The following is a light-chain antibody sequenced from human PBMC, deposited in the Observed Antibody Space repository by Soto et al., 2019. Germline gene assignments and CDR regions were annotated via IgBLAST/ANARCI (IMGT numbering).Light chain of an antibody. CDR3: QQYSSSPPEFT. Sequence: ELVLTQSPGTLSVSPGERVTLSCRASQSVGSSYLAWYKQRPGQAPRLLIFGASYRATGIPDRFSGSGSGTDFTLTISRLEPEAFAVNYCQQYSSSPPEFTFGPGTKVDSK. CDR1: QSVGSSY. CDR2: GAS. J-gene: IGKJ3*01. V-gene: IGKV3-20*01.